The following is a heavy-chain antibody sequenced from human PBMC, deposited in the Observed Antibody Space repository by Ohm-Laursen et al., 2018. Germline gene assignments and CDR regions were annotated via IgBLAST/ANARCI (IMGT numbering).Heavy chain of an antibody. CDR3: ARASRDAFDI. J-gene: IGHJ3*02. CDR2: ISSSGINV. CDR1: GFTFSSYE. V-gene: IGHV3-48*03. Sequence: GSLRLSCTASGFTFSSYEMNWVRQAPGKGLEWVSYISSSGINVYYADSVKGRFTISRDNAKNSLYLQMNSLRGEDTAVYYCARASRDAFDIWGQGAMVTVSS.